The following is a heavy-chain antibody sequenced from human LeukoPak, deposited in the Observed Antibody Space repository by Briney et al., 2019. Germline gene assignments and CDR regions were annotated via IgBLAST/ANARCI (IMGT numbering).Heavy chain of an antibody. CDR3: AKGPQLYSGYHPDY. V-gene: IGHV3-23*01. J-gene: IGHJ4*02. Sequence: PGGSLRLSCVASGFTFSSAAMTWVRQPPGKGLEWVSTITGSDDATYYANSVKGRFTISGDSSTKTLHLQMNSLRIEDTAIYYCAKGPQLYSGYHPDYWGQGTLVTVSS. D-gene: IGHD3-22*01. CDR2: ITGSDDAT. CDR1: GFTFSSAA.